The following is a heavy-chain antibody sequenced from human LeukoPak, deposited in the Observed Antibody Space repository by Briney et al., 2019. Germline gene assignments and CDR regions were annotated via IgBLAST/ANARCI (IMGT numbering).Heavy chain of an antibody. Sequence: ASVKVSCKASGYTFTSYDINWVRQATGQGLEWMGWMNPNSGNTGYAQKFQGRVTITRNTSISTAYMELSSLRSEDTAVYYCARGRYCSSTSCLEVLDDYWGRGTLVTVSS. D-gene: IGHD2-2*01. CDR3: ARGRYCSSTSCLEVLDDY. CDR2: MNPNSGNT. CDR1: GYTFTSYD. V-gene: IGHV1-8*03. J-gene: IGHJ4*02.